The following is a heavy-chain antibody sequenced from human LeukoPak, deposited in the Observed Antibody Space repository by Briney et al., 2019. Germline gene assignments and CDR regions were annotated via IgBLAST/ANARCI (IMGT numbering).Heavy chain of an antibody. CDR1: GFTFSSFG. J-gene: IGHJ6*04. Sequence: PGRSLRLSCAAPGFTFSSFGMHWVRPAPGQGLEWGAVIWYDGSNKYYADSVKGRFTISRDNSKNTLYLQMNSLRAEDTAVYYCARALMVSYYGMDVWGKGTTVTVSS. CDR2: IWYDGSNK. V-gene: IGHV3-33*01. D-gene: IGHD3-10*01. CDR3: ARALMVSYYGMDV.